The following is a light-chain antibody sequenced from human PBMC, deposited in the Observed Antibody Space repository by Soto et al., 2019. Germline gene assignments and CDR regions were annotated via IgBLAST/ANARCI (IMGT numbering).Light chain of an antibody. CDR1: QSISSW. CDR3: QQYNSYPYT. V-gene: IGKV1-5*01. J-gene: IGKJ2*01. Sequence: DIQMTQSPSTLSASVGARVTITCRASQSISSWLAWYQQKPGKAPKLLIYDACSLESGVPSRFSGSGSGTEYTLTISSLQPDDFATYYCQQYNSYPYTFGHGTKLEIK. CDR2: DAC.